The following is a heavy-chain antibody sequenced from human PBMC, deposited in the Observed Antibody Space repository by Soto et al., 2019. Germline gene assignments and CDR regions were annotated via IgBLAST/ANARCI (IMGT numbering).Heavy chain of an antibody. D-gene: IGHD2-15*01. Sequence: SETLSLTCTVSGGSISSYYWSWIRQPPGKGLEWIGYIDYSGSTNYNPSLKSRVTISVDTSKKQFSLKLSSVTAADTAVYYCARHYCSGGNCYYFDHGGQGTLVTVPS. CDR1: GGSISSYY. J-gene: IGHJ4*02. CDR3: ARHYCSGGNCYYFDH. CDR2: IDYSGST. V-gene: IGHV4-59*08.